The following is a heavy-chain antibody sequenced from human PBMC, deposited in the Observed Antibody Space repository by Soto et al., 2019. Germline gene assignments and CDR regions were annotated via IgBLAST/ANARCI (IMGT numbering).Heavy chain of an antibody. J-gene: IGHJ6*02. D-gene: IGHD6-19*01. CDR2: LLRSGSSA. CDR3: ARDGPFIAVTAPGNYYGMDV. Sequence: PGGSLRLSCAASGFTFRNYAMTWARQAPGKGLEWVSSLLRSGSSAYYADSVRGRFTISSDTSANSLYLQMDNLRAEDTAIYYCARDGPFIAVTAPGNYYGMDVWGQGTTVTVSS. V-gene: IGHV3-23*01. CDR1: GFTFRNYA.